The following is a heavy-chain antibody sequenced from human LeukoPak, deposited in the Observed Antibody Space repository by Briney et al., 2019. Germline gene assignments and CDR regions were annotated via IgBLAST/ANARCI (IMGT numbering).Heavy chain of an antibody. CDR2: INHSGST. V-gene: IGHV4-34*01. J-gene: IGHJ6*02. Sequence: SETLSLTCAVYGGSFSGYYWSWIRQPPGKGLEWIGEINHSGSTNYNPSLKSRVTISVDTSKNQFSLNLTSVTAADTAVYYCARLKCISTTCPSRYVMDVWGQGTTVTVSS. CDR1: GGSFSGYY. D-gene: IGHD2-2*01. CDR3: ARLKCISTTCPSRYVMDV.